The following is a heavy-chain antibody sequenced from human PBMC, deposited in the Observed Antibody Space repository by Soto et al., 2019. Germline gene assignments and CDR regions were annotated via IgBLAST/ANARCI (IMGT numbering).Heavy chain of an antibody. D-gene: IGHD1-7*01. V-gene: IGHV3-9*01. CDR1: GFTFDDYA. CDR2: ISWNSGSI. CDR3: EKGELELLGEYYYYYRDV. Sequence: EVQLVESGGGLVQPGRSLRLSCAASGFTFDDYAMHWVRQAPGKGLEWVSGISWNSGSIGYADSVKGRFTISRDNAKNSLYLKMNSLRAEDTALYYCEKGELELLGEYYYYYRDVWGKGTTVTVSS. J-gene: IGHJ6*03.